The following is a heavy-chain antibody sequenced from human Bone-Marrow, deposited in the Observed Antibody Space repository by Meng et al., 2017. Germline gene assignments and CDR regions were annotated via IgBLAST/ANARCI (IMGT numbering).Heavy chain of an antibody. CDR2: IYHSGST. J-gene: IGHJ4*02. V-gene: IGHV4-38-2*02. CDR3: ARDLSFGELCEGFDY. Sequence: SDTLSLTCAVPGYSISSGYYWGWIRQPPGKGLEWIGSIYHSGSTYYNPSLKSRVTISVDTSKNQFSLKLSSVTAADTAVYYCARDLSFGELCEGFDYWGQGTLVTVSS. D-gene: IGHD3-16*01. CDR1: GYSISSGYY.